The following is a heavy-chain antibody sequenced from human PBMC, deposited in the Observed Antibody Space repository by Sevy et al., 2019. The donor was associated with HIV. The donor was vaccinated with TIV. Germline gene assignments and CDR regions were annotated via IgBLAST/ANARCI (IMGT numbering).Heavy chain of an antibody. CDR1: GFTFNSNA. J-gene: IGHJ4*02. Sequence: GGSLRLSCAASGFTFNSNAMSWVRQAPGKGLEWVSTISGSGCSTYYADSVKGRFTISRDNSKNTVYLQMNSLRAEDTAIYYCTNRGVVIITGFDYWGQGTLVTVSS. CDR2: ISGSGCST. D-gene: IGHD1-20*01. V-gene: IGHV3-23*01. CDR3: TNRGVVIITGFDY.